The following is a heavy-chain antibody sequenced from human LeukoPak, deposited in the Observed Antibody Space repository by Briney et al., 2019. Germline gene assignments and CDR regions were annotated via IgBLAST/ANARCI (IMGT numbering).Heavy chain of an antibody. D-gene: IGHD3-10*01. CDR2: MSPDGSDI. V-gene: IGHV3-30*03. CDR1: GFTFSNHA. J-gene: IGHJ4*02. CDR3: ARAPNLWFGESLVYNFDY. Sequence: GGSLRLSCAASGFTFSNHAMHWVRQAPGKGLEWVAIMSPDGSDIHYADSVRVRFTISRDNSKNTLYLQMNSLRDEDTAIYYCARAPNLWFGESLVYNFDYWGQGTLVTVSS.